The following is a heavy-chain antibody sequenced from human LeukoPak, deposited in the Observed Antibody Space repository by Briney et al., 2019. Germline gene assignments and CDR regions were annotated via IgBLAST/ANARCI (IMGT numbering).Heavy chain of an antibody. D-gene: IGHD6-19*01. CDR3: ARTAVAGSYYYYMDV. CDR2: IYHSGST. Sequence: SETLSLTCGVSGYSISSGYYWGWIRQPPGKGLEWIGSIYHSGSTYYNPSLKSRVTISVDTSKNQFSLKLSSVTAADTAVYYCARTAVAGSYYYYMDVWGKGTTVTVSS. CDR1: GYSISSGYY. V-gene: IGHV4-38-2*01. J-gene: IGHJ6*03.